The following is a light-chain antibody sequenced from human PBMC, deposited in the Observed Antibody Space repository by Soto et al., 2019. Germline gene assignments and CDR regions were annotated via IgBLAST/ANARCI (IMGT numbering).Light chain of an antibody. CDR3: CSYAGSKSLV. J-gene: IGLJ1*01. CDR1: SSDVGGYNY. Sequence: QSALTQPPSASGSPGQSVTISCTGTSSDVGGYNYVSWYQQHPGKAPKLMIYEVSKRPSGVPDRFSGSKSGNTASLTVSGFQAEDEADYYCCSYAGSKSLVFGTRTQVTVL. CDR2: EVS. V-gene: IGLV2-8*01.